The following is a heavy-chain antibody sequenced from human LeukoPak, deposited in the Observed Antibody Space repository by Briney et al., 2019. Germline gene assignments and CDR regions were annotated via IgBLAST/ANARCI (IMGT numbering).Heavy chain of an antibody. V-gene: IGHV1-46*01. CDR2: INPSGGST. Sequence: GASVNVSCKASGHTFTSYYIHWVRQVPGQGLEWMGIINPSGGSTTYAQKFQGRVTMTRDTSTSTVYMELSSLRSEDTAVYYCARAYNWNDYFDYWGQGTLVTVSS. J-gene: IGHJ4*02. D-gene: IGHD1-20*01. CDR1: GHTFTSYY. CDR3: ARAYNWNDYFDY.